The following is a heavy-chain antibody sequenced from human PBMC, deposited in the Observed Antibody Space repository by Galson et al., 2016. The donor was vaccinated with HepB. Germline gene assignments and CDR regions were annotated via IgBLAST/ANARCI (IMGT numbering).Heavy chain of an antibody. J-gene: IGHJ3*02. CDR2: MYSADSA. D-gene: IGHD3-3*01. Sequence: SVRLSCAASGFTVSTNYMSWVRQAPGKGLEWVSVMYSADSAHYADSVKGRFTISRDNSKNTLYLQMSSLRAEDTAMYYCVRVEGSGAFDIWGQGTMVTVSS. CDR1: GFTVSTNY. CDR3: VRVEGSGAFDI. V-gene: IGHV3-53*01.